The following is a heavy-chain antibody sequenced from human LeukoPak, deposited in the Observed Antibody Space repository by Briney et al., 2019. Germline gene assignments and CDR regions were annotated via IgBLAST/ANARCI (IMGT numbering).Heavy chain of an antibody. CDR2: ISNDGSNK. CDR1: GFTFSSYG. V-gene: IGHV3-30*18. D-gene: IGHD3-10*01. CDR3: AKGRGAFDI. Sequence: AGSLRLSCVASGFTFSSYGMHWVRQAPGKGLEWVAVISNDGSNKYYADSVKGRFTISRDNSKNTLYLQMNSLRAEDTAVYYCAKGRGAFDIWGQGTMVTVSS. J-gene: IGHJ3*02.